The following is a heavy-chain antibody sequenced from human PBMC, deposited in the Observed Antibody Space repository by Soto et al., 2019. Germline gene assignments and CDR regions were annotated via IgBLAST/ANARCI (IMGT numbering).Heavy chain of an antibody. CDR1: GGTFSSYA. CDR2: IIPIFGTA. CDR3: ARGQVYSSGLDY. J-gene: IGHJ4*02. D-gene: IGHD6-19*01. V-gene: IGHV1-69*06. Sequence: SVKVSCKASGGTFSSYAISWVRQAPGQGLEWMGGIIPIFGTANYAQKFQGRVTITADKSTSTAYMELSSLRSEGTAVYYCARGQVYSSGLDYWGQGTLVTVSS.